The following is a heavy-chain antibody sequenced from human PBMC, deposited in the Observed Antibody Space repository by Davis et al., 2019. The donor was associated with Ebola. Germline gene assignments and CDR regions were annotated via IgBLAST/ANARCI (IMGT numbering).Heavy chain of an antibody. CDR1: GYTFTSYD. CDR3: ARPQQPWGAFDI. CDR2: IIPIFGTA. D-gene: IGHD7-27*01. J-gene: IGHJ3*02. V-gene: IGHV1-69*13. Sequence: SVKVSCKASGYTFTSYDINWVRQAPGQGLEWMGGIIPIFGTANYAQKFQGRVTITADESTSTAYMELSSLRSEDTAVYYCARPQQPWGAFDIWGQGTMVTVSS.